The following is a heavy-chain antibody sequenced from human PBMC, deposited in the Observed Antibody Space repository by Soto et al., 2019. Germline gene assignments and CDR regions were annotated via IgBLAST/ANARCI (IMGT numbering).Heavy chain of an antibody. D-gene: IGHD7-27*01. V-gene: IGHV1-46*01. Sequence: QVQLVQSGAEVKNPGASVKVSCKASGYTFTSFCIHWVRQAPGQGLEWMAIINPNGGSTSYAQNLQGRVTLTRDTSTYTVYMELSSLRSEDTAVYYCARGLTSGDYWGQGTLVTVSS. CDR1: GYTFTSFC. CDR3: ARGLTSGDY. J-gene: IGHJ4*02. CDR2: INPNGGST.